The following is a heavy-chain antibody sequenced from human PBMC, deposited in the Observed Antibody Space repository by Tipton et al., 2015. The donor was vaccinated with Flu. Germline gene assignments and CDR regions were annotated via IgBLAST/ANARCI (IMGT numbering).Heavy chain of an antibody. D-gene: IGHD3-10*01. CDR2: IYYSGST. V-gene: IGHV4-31*03. CDR3: ARDGVYGPVDY. J-gene: IGHJ4*02. CDR1: GGPISSGGYY. Sequence: TLSLTCTVSGGPISSGGYYWSWIRQHPGKGLAWIGYIYYSGSTYYHPSLKSRVTISVDTSKNQFSLKLSSVTAADTAVYYCARDGVYGPVDYWGQGTLVTVSS.